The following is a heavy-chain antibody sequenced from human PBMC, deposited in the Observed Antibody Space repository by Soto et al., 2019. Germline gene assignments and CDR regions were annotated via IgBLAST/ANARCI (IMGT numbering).Heavy chain of an antibody. D-gene: IGHD2-8*02. Sequence: QVQLVQSGGEVKKPGASVKVSCKASGYTFNSHGISWVRQAPGQGPEWMGWISVHNGDTNYAQKLQGRVTVTTDTSTSTAYMELTSLRSGDTAVYYCARVLRGSNTDYCRYMDVWGKGTTVTVSS. CDR1: GYTFNSHG. CDR2: ISVHNGDT. J-gene: IGHJ6*03. V-gene: IGHV1-18*01. CDR3: ARVLRGSNTDYCRYMDV.